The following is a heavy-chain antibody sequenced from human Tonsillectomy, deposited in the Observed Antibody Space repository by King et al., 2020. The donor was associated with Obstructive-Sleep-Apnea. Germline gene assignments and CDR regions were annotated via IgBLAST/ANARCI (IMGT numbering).Heavy chain of an antibody. Sequence: VQLVESGGGVVQPGRSLRLSCAASGFTFSSYAMHWVRQAPGKGLEWVAVISYDGSNKYYADSVKGRFTISRDNSKNTLYLQMNSLRAEDTAVYYCARDWGYYYDSSGPPTGFDYWGQGTLVTVSS. CDR2: ISYDGSNK. V-gene: IGHV3-30*04. CDR1: GFTFSSYA. J-gene: IGHJ4*02. CDR3: ARDWGYYYDSSGPPTGFDY. D-gene: IGHD3-22*01.